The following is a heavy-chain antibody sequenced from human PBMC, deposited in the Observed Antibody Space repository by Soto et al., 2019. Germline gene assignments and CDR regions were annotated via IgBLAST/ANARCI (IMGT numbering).Heavy chain of an antibody. CDR3: ARDKHIVVITAPPDGFDPFDT. CDR1: GGTVSSYT. J-gene: IGHJ3*02. CDR2: IIPILGIA. D-gene: IGHD2-2*01. V-gene: IGHV1-69*04. Sequence: SVKVSCKASGGTVSSYTISWVRQAPGQGLEWMGRIIPILGIANYAQKVQGRVTIPADKSTSTAYRELSSLRSEDTAVYYCARDKHIVVITAPPDGFDPFDTSAHRRMLT.